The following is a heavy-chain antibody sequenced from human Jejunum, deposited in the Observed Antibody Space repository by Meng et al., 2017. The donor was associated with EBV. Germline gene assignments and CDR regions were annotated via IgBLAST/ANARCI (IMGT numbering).Heavy chain of an antibody. J-gene: IGHJ5*02. Sequence: QVQLVLSGSELKKPGASVKFSCKASGYTFTSSGINWVRQAPGQGLEWMGWINTNTGYPTYAQDFTGRFVFSLDTSVSTAYLQITSLSTEDNAVYYCARVRPGGGWFDPWGQGTLVTVSS. D-gene: IGHD2-8*02. CDR3: ARVRPGGGWFDP. CDR2: INTNTGYP. V-gene: IGHV7-4-1*02. CDR1: GYTFTSSG.